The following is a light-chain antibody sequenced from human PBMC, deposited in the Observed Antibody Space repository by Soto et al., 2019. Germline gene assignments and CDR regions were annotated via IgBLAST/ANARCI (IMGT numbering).Light chain of an antibody. J-gene: IGLJ1*01. CDR2: DVS. V-gene: IGLV2-14*01. Sequence: QSVLTQPASVSGSPGQSITLSCIGTSSDVGGYNYVSWYQQHPGKAPKLMIYDVSNRPSGVSNRFSGSKSGNTASLTISGLQAEDEADYYCSSYISSSTPYVFGTGTKLTVL. CDR1: SSDVGGYNY. CDR3: SSYISSSTPYV.